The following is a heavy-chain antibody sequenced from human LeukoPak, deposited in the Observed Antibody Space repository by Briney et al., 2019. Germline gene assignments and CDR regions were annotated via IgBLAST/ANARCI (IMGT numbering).Heavy chain of an antibody. V-gene: IGHV3-74*01. CDR1: GFTFSDTW. J-gene: IGHJ4*02. CDR3: AKDNGIVAPSIPLDY. Sequence: GGSLRLSCAASGFTFSDTWMHWVRQAPGEGLVWVSRIRSDGSDTRYAESVKGRFTISRDNAKNTLYLQMNSLRAEDTAVYYCAKDNGIVAPSIPLDYWGQGTLVTVSS. CDR2: IRSDGSDT. D-gene: IGHD5-12*01.